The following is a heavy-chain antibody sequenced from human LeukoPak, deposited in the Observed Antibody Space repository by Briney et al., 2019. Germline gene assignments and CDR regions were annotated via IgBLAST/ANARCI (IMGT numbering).Heavy chain of an antibody. D-gene: IGHD3-10*01. CDR2: INPNSGGT. V-gene: IGHV1-2*02. CDR3: ARPGGDEVWFWELLSGFDY. J-gene: IGHJ4*02. CDR1: GYTFTGYY. Sequence: GASVKVSCKAFGYTFTGYYIHWVRQAPGQGLEWMGWINPNSGGTNYAQKFQGRVTMTRDTSISTAYMELSRLRSDDTAVYYCARPGGDEVWFWELLSGFDYWGQGTLVTVSS.